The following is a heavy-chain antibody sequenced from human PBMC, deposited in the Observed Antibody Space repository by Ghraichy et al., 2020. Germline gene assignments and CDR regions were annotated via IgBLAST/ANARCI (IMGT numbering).Heavy chain of an antibody. CDR2: ISSSSSYI. D-gene: IGHD5-18*01. V-gene: IGHV3-21*01. Sequence: GGSLRLSCAASGFTFSSYSMNWVRQAPGKGLEWVSSISSSSSYIYYADSVKGRFTISRDNAKNSLYLQMNSLRAEDTAVYYCARDPRYTATFDYWGQGTLVTVSS. CDR1: GFTFSSYS. J-gene: IGHJ4*02. CDR3: ARDPRYTATFDY.